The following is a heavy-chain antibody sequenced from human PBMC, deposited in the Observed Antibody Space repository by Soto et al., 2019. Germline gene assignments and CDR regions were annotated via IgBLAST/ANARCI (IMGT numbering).Heavy chain of an antibody. CDR3: ATKSIAVTGTQGDAFDI. V-gene: IGHV1-24*01. J-gene: IGHJ3*02. D-gene: IGHD6-19*01. CDR1: GYTLTELS. Sequence: ASVKVSCKVSGYTLTELSMHWVRQAPGKGLEWMGGFDPEDGETIYAQKFQGRVTMTEDTSTDTAYMELSSLRSEDTAVYYCATKSIAVTGTQGDAFDICGQGPMVTVSS. CDR2: FDPEDGET.